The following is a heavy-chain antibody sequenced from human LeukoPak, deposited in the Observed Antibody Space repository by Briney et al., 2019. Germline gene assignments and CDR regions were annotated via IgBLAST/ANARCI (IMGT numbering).Heavy chain of an antibody. CDR3: ARDLSRDGYNEYYYYYMDV. CDR1: GGTFSSYA. D-gene: IGHD5-24*01. J-gene: IGHJ6*03. V-gene: IGHV1-69*06. Sequence: GASVKVSCKASGGTFSSYAISWVRQAPGQGLEWMGGIIPIFGTANYAQKLQGRVTITADKSTSTAYMELSRLRSDDTAVYYCARDLSRDGYNEYYYYYMDVWGKGTTVTVSS. CDR2: IIPIFGTA.